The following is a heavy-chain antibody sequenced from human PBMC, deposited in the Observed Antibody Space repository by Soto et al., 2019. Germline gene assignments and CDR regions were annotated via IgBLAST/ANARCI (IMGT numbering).Heavy chain of an antibody. J-gene: IGHJ5*02. Sequence: QVQVVQSGAEVKKPGASVKVSCKASGYTFTSYGISWVRQAPGQGLEWMGWINAYNGNTKYAQKLQGRVTMTTDTSTSTAYKELRSLRSDDTAVYYSARDLGGGISAPWGQGTLVTVSS. CDR2: INAYNGNT. D-gene: IGHD6-13*01. CDR1: GYTFTSYG. V-gene: IGHV1-18*01. CDR3: ARDLGGGISAP.